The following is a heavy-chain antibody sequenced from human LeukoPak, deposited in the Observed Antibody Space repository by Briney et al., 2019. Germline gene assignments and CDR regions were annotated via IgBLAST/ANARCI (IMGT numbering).Heavy chain of an antibody. J-gene: IGHJ6*03. CDR1: GGSISSYY. CDR3: ARHGGNYYYYMDV. D-gene: IGHD3-16*01. V-gene: IGHV4-4*09. CDR2: IYTSGST. Sequence: KPLETLSLTCTVSGGSISSYYWSWIRQPPGKGLEWIGYIYTSGSTNYNPSLKSRVTISVDTSKNQFSLKLSSVSAADTAVYYCARHGGNYYYYMDVWGKGTTVTVSS.